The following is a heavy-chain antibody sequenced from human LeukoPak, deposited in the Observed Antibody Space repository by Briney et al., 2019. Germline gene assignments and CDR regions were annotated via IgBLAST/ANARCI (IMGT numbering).Heavy chain of an antibody. J-gene: IGHJ4*02. CDR2: ISGSDGST. CDR1: GFTFSRYA. V-gene: IGHV3-23*01. Sequence: GGSLRLSCAASGFTFSRYAMSWVRQAPGKGLEWVSGISGSDGSTYYTDSVKGRFTISRDNSKNTLYLQMNSLRAEDTAVYYCAKVPNDYVWGSYPDYWGQGTLVTVSS. CDR3: AKVPNDYVWGSYPDY. D-gene: IGHD3-16*01.